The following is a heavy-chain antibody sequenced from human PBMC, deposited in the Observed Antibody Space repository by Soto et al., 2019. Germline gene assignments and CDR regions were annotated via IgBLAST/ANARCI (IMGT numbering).Heavy chain of an antibody. J-gene: IGHJ4*02. CDR2: ISSSSSYI. D-gene: IGHD3-10*01. CDR1: GFTFSSST. CDR3: ARDIGEMSAV. Sequence: LRLSCTGSGFTFSSSTMTWVRQGPGKGLEWVSSISSSSSYIYFADSLKGRFTISRDNAKNSLYLQMNSLRAEDTAVYYCARDIGEMSAVWGQGTQVTVSS. V-gene: IGHV3-21*06.